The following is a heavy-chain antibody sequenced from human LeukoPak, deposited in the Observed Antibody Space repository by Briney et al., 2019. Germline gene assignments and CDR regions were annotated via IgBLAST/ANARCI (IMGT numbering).Heavy chain of an antibody. CDR2: TYYRSKWYN. D-gene: IGHD1-26*01. Sequence: SQTLSLTCAISGDSVSSKSAAWNWIRQSPSRGLEWLGRTYYRSKWYNSYAISVKSRITINPDTSKNQFSLKLSSVTAADTAVYYCASLRGAKAFGFDPWGQGTLVTVSS. CDR1: GDSVSSKSAA. CDR3: ASLRGAKAFGFDP. J-gene: IGHJ5*02. V-gene: IGHV6-1*01.